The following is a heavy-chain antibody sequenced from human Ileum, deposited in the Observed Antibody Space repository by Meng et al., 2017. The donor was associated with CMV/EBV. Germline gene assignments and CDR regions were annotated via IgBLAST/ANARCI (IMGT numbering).Heavy chain of an antibody. CDR3: ARAPVVPAATVNYYYGMDV. CDR1: FSSYA. Sequence: FSSYAISWVRQAPGQGLEWMGGIIPIFGTANYAQKFQGRVTITTDESTSTAYMELSSLRSEDTAVYYCARAPVVPAATVNYYYGMDVWGQGTTVTVSS. D-gene: IGHD2-2*01. CDR2: IIPIFGTA. J-gene: IGHJ6*02. V-gene: IGHV1-69*05.